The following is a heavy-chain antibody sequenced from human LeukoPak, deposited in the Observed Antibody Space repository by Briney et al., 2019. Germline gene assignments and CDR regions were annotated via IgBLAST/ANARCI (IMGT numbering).Heavy chain of an antibody. D-gene: IGHD2/OR15-2a*01. V-gene: IGHV4-39*01. Sequence: PSETLSLTCTVSGGSISSSSYYWGWIRQPPGKGLEWIGSIYYSGSTYYNTSLKSRVTISVDTSKNQFSLKLSSVTAADTAVYYCARHVSTIGESFFDYWGQGTLVTVSS. CDR2: IYYSGST. J-gene: IGHJ4*02. CDR1: GGSISSSSYY. CDR3: ARHVSTIGESFFDY.